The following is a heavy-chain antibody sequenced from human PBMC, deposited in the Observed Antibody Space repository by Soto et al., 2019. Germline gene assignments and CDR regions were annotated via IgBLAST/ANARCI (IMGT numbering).Heavy chain of an antibody. Sequence: EVLLVESGGGSRQPGGSLRLSCVASGYTFNSHEMNWVRQAPGKGLEWISSISGSGTTNCAESVKGRFTISRDNAHKSLFLEMKDLRVEDTAVYYCARGGIHWGQGTLVTVSS. CDR3: ARGGIH. V-gene: IGHV3-48*03. J-gene: IGHJ4*02. CDR1: GYTFNSHE. D-gene: IGHD3-16*01. CDR2: ISGSGTT.